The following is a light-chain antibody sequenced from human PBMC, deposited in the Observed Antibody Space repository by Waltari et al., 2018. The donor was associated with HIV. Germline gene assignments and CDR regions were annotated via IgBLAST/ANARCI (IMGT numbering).Light chain of an antibody. V-gene: IGLV2-11*01. J-gene: IGLJ3*02. CDR1: SSDVGGYDS. CDR2: GVI. Sequence: QSALTQPRSVSGSPGQSVTISCTGTSSDVGGYDSVSWYLQHPGKVPKLIIYGVIKRPPGFPDRVSGSKSGNTASLTISGLQTEDEADYFCCSYSGTYTYVLFGGGTKLTVL. CDR3: CSYSGTYTYVL.